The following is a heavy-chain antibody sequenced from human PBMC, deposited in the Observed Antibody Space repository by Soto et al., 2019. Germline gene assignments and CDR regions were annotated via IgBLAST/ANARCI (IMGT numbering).Heavy chain of an antibody. CDR3: AKGGRQWLVTSDFNY. CDR1: GFTFSDYA. J-gene: IGHJ4*02. CDR2: VSHDGRNT. D-gene: IGHD6-19*01. V-gene: IGHV3-30*18. Sequence: VQLVESGGGVVQPGRSLRLSCAASGFTFSDYAMHWVRQAPGKGLEWVAVVSHDGRNTHYADSVKGRFTISRDSSTNTVSLEMTSLRAEDAAVDYCAKGGRQWLVTSDFNYWGQGALVTVSS.